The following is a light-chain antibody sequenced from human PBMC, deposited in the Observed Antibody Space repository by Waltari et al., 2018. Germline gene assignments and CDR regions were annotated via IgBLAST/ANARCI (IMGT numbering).Light chain of an antibody. Sequence: NFMLTQPHSVSESPGKTVTISCTGSSGSIASNYVQWYQQRPGSAPTTVIYDNNQRPSGVPGRFSGSIDSSSNSASLTIAGLKTEDEADYYCQSYDSTNCLFGGGTKLTVL. V-gene: IGLV6-57*02. CDR1: SGSIASNY. J-gene: IGLJ3*02. CDR2: DNN. CDR3: QSYDSTNCL.